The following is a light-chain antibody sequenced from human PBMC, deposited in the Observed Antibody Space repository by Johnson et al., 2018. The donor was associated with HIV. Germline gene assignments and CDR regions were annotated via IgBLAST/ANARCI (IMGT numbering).Light chain of an antibody. J-gene: IGLJ1*01. CDR3: GTWDSSLSYYV. Sequence: QSVLTQPPSVSAAQGQKVTISCSGSSSNIGNNYVSWYRHFPGTAPKLLIYENNKRPSGIPDRFSGSKSGTSATLGITGLQTGDEADYYCGTWDSSLSYYVFGTGTEVTVL. CDR2: ENN. V-gene: IGLV1-51*02. CDR1: SSNIGNNY.